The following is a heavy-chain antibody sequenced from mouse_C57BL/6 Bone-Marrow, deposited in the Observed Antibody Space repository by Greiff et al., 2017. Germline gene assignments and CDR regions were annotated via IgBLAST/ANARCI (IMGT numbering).Heavy chain of an antibody. V-gene: IGHV1-64*01. D-gene: IGHD1-1*01. CDR3: ARSYYYGSRGWFAY. CDR1: GYTFTSYW. CDR2: IHPNSGST. J-gene: IGHJ3*01. Sequence: VQLQQPGAELVKPGASVKLSCKASGYTFTSYWMPWVKPRPGQGLEWIGMIHPNSGSTNYNEKFKSKATLTVDKSSSTAYMQLSSLTSEDSAVYYCARSYYYGSRGWFAYWGQGTLVTVSA.